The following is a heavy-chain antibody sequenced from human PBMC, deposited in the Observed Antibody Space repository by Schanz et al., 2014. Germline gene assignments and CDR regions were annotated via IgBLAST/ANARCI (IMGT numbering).Heavy chain of an antibody. V-gene: IGHV3-23*01. CDR2: MIGSGSSV. J-gene: IGHJ4*02. D-gene: IGHD3-22*01. CDR1: GFNFSDYY. CDR3: AKDGRLPYYGTGSDFDY. Sequence: EVQLLESGGGLVQPGGSLRLSCAASGFNFSDYYMSWIRQAPGKGLEWVSRMIGSGSSVFYADSVKGRFTISRDNLKNTVYLQMNSLRAGDTAVYYCAKDGRLPYYGTGSDFDYWGQGTLVAVSS.